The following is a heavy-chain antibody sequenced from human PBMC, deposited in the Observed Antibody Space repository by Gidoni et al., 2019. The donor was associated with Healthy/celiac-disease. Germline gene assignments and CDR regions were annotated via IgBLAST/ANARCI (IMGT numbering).Heavy chain of an antibody. CDR1: GFTFSSYW. J-gene: IGHJ4*02. D-gene: IGHD3-22*01. CDR3: ARVRLKIVVVTYFDY. CDR2: IKQDGSEK. V-gene: IGHV3-7*01. Sequence: EVQLVESGGGLVQPGGSLRLSCAASGFTFSSYWMSWVRQAPGKGLEWVANIKQDGSEKYYVDSVKGRFTISRDNAKNSLYLQMNSLRAEDTAVYYCARVRLKIVVVTYFDYWGQGTLVTVSS.